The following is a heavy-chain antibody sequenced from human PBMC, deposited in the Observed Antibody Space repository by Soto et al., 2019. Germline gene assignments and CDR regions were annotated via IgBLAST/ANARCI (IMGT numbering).Heavy chain of an antibody. Sequence: QVQLQESGPGLVKPSQTLSLTCTVSGGSISSGDNYWSWYRQHPGKGLEWVGFIYNSGSTYSNPSLYSRVTISVDTSKNQFSLKLTAVTAADTAVYYCARDPSGSGELEWGQGTLVTVSS. J-gene: IGHJ4*02. CDR3: ARDPSGSGELE. V-gene: IGHV4-31*03. CDR1: GGSISSGDNY. CDR2: IYNSGST. D-gene: IGHD1-26*01.